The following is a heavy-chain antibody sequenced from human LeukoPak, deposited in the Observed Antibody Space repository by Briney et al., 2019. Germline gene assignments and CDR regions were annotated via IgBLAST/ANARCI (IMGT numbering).Heavy chain of an antibody. Sequence: PSETLSLTCTVSAGLINSYYWQWIRQSPGKGLEWIASIHNSDSNYNPSLRSRAIVSVDTSKNQLSLNVSSVTTADTAVYYCARGFYYGGKYDWLAPWGQGTRVTVSS. D-gene: IGHD3-10*01. CDR3: ARGFYYGGKYDWLAP. CDR1: AGLINSYY. CDR2: IHNSDS. J-gene: IGHJ5*02. V-gene: IGHV4-4*08.